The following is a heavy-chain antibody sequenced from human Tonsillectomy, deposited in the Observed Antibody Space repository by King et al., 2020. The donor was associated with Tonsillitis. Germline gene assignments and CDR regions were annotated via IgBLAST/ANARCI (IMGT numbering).Heavy chain of an antibody. D-gene: IGHD3-3*01. CDR1: GGSISSSSYY. Sequence: QLQESGPGLVKPSETLSLTCTVSGGSISSSSYYWGWIRQPPGKGLEWIGSISYSGSTDYNPSLKSRVTISVDTSKNQFSLKLSSVTAADTAVYYCASWGRDYDFWSGYRDWFDPWGQGTLVTVSS. J-gene: IGHJ5*02. CDR3: ASWGRDYDFWSGYRDWFDP. CDR2: ISYSGST. V-gene: IGHV4-39*01.